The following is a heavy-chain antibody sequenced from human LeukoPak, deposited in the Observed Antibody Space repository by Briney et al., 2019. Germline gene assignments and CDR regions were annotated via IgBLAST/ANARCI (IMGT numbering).Heavy chain of an antibody. V-gene: IGHV4-59*01. CDR2: IYYSGST. D-gene: IGHD2-15*01. J-gene: IGHJ4*02. CDR3: AYYHCSGGSCYFDY. Sequence: SETLSLTCTVSGGSISSYYWSWIRQPPGKGLEWIGYIYYSGSTNYNPSLKSRVTISVDTSKNQFSLKLSSVTAADTAVYYCAYYHCSGGSCYFDYWGQGTLVTISS. CDR1: GGSISSYY.